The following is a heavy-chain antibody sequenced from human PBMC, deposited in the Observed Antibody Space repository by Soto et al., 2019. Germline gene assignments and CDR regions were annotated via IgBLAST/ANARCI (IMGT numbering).Heavy chain of an antibody. CDR3: ARVPVELRYFDWQTDYYYGMDV. J-gene: IGHJ6*02. D-gene: IGHD3-9*01. CDR1: GGSISSAGYY. Sequence: TLSLTCTVSGGSISSAGYYWSWIRQHPGKGLEWIGYIYYSGSTYYNPSLKSRVTISVDTSKNQFSLKLSSVTAADTAVYYCARVPVELRYFDWQTDYYYGMDVWGQGTTVTVSS. CDR2: IYYSGST. V-gene: IGHV4-31*03.